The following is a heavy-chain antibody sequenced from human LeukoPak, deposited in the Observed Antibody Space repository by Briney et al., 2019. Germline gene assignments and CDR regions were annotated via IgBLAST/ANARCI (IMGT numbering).Heavy chain of an antibody. CDR1: GYTFTSYD. CDR3: ARAGLDCSSTSCYEVDDY. Sequence: GASVKVSCKASGYTFTSYDINWVRQATGQGLEWMGWMNPNSGNTGYAQKFQDRVTMARNTSISTAYMELSSLRSEDTAVYYCARAGLDCSSTSCYEVDDYWGQGTLVTVSS. V-gene: IGHV1-8*01. CDR2: MNPNSGNT. J-gene: IGHJ4*02. D-gene: IGHD2-2*01.